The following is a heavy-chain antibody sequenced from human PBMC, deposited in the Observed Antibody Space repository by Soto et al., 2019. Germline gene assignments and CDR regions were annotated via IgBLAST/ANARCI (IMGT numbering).Heavy chain of an antibody. V-gene: IGHV1-3*01. J-gene: IGHJ3*02. D-gene: IGHD4-4*01. CDR2: INAGNGNT. CDR1: GYTFTSYA. CDR3: ARKRDGRLQDTNDAFDI. Sequence: ASVKVSCKASGYTFTSYAMHWGRQAPGQRLEWMGWINAGNGNTKYSQKFQGRVTITRDTSASTAYMELSSLRSEDTAVYYRARKRDGRLQDTNDAFDIWGQGTMVTVSS.